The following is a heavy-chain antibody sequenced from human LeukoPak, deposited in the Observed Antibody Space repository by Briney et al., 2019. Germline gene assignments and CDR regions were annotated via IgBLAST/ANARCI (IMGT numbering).Heavy chain of an antibody. CDR3: ARGGPSTTVTTSYSFFYMDV. D-gene: IGHD4-17*01. J-gene: IGHJ6*03. CDR1: GFTVSSKY. Sequence: GGSLRLSCSASGFTVSSKYMSWVRQAPGKGLEWVSVIYSDGYTYYADSVKGRFTFSRDNSKNTLYLQMNSLRAEDTAVYYCARGGPSTTVTTSYSFFYMDVWGGGTTVTVSS. V-gene: IGHV3-53*01. CDR2: IYSDGYT.